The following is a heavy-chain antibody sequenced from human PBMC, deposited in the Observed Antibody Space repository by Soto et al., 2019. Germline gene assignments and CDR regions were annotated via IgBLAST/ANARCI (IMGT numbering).Heavy chain of an antibody. CDR3: ARDQPLGEYCTNGVCYRWRAFDI. V-gene: IGHV3-53*04. Sequence: GGSLRLSCAASGFTVSSNYMSWVRQAPGKGLEWVSVIYSGGSTYYADSVKGRFTISRHNSKNRLYLQMNSLRAEDTAVYYCARDQPLGEYCTNGVCYRWRAFDIWGQGTMVTVSS. D-gene: IGHD2-8*01. CDR1: GFTVSSNY. J-gene: IGHJ3*02. CDR2: IYSGGST.